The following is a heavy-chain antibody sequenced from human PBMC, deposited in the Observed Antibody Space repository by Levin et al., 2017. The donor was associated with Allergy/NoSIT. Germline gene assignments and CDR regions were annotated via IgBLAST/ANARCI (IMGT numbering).Heavy chain of an antibody. D-gene: IGHD1-1*01. V-gene: IGHV4-39*07. J-gene: IGHJ4*02. CDR3: ARGTRTGTKRIDY. CDR1: DDSIGSSPYF. Sequence: SSETLSLTCTVSDDSIGSSPYFWGWIRQPPGTGLEWIGSISDSGSTYYSLSLKSRVTISKDTSKNQLSLRLTSVTAADTALYDCARGTRTGTKRIDYWGQGTLVTVSS. CDR2: ISDSGST.